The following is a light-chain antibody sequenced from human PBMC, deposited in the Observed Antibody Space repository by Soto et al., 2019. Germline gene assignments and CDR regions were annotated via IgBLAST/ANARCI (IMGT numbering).Light chain of an antibody. J-gene: IGLJ1*01. CDR1: SSNIGAGYD. V-gene: IGLV1-40*01. CDR3: RSYDSSLSGYV. CDR2: GNS. Sequence: QSVLTQPPSVSGAPGQRVTISCTGSSSNIGAGYDVHWYQQLPGTAPKLLIYGNSNRPSGVPDRFSGSKSGPSASLAITGLQAEDVADYCCRSYDSSLSGYVFGTGTKVTVL.